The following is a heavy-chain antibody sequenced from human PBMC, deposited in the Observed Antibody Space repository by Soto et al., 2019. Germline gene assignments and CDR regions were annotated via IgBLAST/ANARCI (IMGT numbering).Heavy chain of an antibody. V-gene: IGHV1-2*06. CDR1: GYTFTAYY. CDR2: INPKSGDT. Sequence: QVQLVQSGAEVKKPGASVKVSCKASGYTFTAYYLYWVRQAPGQGLEWVGRINPKSGDTNYAQKFQGRVTMTRDTSISTAYMELSSLRSDDTAFYYCATLKQAPGGLDYWGQGTLVSVSS. J-gene: IGHJ4*02. CDR3: ATLKQAPGGLDY. D-gene: IGHD2-8*02.